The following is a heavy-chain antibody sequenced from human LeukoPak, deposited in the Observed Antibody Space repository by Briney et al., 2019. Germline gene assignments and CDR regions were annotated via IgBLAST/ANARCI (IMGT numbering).Heavy chain of an antibody. D-gene: IGHD3-3*01. J-gene: IGHJ4*02. Sequence: GASVKVSCKASGYTFTGYYMHWVRQAPGQGLEWMGRINPNSGGTNYAQKFQGRVTMTRDTPISTAYMELSRLRSDDTAVYYCARVDAYFTEYYDFWSGYPNSFDYWGQGTLVTVSS. V-gene: IGHV1-2*06. CDR2: INPNSGGT. CDR1: GYTFTGYY. CDR3: ARVDAYFTEYYDFWSGYPNSFDY.